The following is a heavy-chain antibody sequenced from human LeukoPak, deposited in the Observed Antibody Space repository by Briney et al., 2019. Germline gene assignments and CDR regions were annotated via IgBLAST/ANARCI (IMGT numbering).Heavy chain of an antibody. CDR3: ASQITYDFWSGYYYYMDV. D-gene: IGHD3-3*01. J-gene: IGHJ6*03. Sequence: GASVKVSCKASGYTFTGYYMHWVRQAPGQGLEWMGWINPNSGGTNYAQKFQGRVTMTRDTSISTAYMELSRLRSDDTAVYYWASQITYDFWSGYYYYMDVWGKGTTVTVSS. V-gene: IGHV1-2*02. CDR1: GYTFTGYY. CDR2: INPNSGGT.